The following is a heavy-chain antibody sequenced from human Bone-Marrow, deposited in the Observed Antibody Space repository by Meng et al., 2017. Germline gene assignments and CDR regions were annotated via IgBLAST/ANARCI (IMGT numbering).Heavy chain of an antibody. D-gene: IGHD6-13*01. CDR2: IKQDGSEK. Sequence: GESLKISCAASGFTFSSYWMSWVRQAPGKGLEWVANIKQDGSEKYYVDSVKGRFTISRDNAKNSLYLQMNSLRAEDTAVYYCARSPSSSSWYFDYWGQGTLVTVSS. CDR3: ARSPSSSSWYFDY. CDR1: GFTFSSYW. V-gene: IGHV3-7*01. J-gene: IGHJ4*02.